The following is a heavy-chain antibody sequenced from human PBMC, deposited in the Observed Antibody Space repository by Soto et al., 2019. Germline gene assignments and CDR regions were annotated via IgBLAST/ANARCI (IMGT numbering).Heavy chain of an antibody. CDR1: GTTFTNLG. CDR2: ISPYTDDP. Sequence: QGQLVQSGVEVKKPGASVKVSCSASGTTFTNLGAPWVRQAPGQGFEWMGWISPYTDDPSYAQKFQGRVTMTIDTSTSTAYLDLRSLTSDDTAVYYCARVIPGAEAWFHPWGQGTLVTVSS. J-gene: IGHJ5*02. CDR3: ARVIPGAEAWFHP. V-gene: IGHV1-18*01. D-gene: IGHD2-2*01.